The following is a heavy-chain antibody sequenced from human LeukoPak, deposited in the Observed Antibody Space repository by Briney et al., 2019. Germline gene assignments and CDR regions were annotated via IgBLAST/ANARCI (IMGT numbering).Heavy chain of an antibody. V-gene: IGHV4-59*01. D-gene: IGHD3-10*01. Sequence: SETLSLTCTVSGGSISSYYWSWIRQPPGKGLEWIGYIHYSGNTNYNPSLKSRVTISVDTSKNQFSLKLSSVTAADTAVYYCARMRYGSGSYYTKYYYYGMDVWGQGTTVTVSS. CDR3: ARMRYGSGSYYTKYYYYGMDV. CDR2: IHYSGNT. CDR1: GGSISSYY. J-gene: IGHJ6*02.